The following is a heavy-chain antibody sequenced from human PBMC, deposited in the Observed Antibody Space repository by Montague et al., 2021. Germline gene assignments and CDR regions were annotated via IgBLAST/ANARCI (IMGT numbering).Heavy chain of an antibody. V-gene: IGHV4-39*01. J-gene: IGHJ5*02. CDR3: ARVDCDGDCYTFYP. CDR1: GASINSSPYY. Sequence: SETLSLTCTASGASINSSPYYWVWIRQPPGKGLEWIGSIYYSANTYYNPSLKSRLSISVDTTKTQFSLRLKSATAADTAVYHCARVDCDGDCYTFYPWGQGPLVAVSS. CDR2: IYYSANT. D-gene: IGHD2-21*02.